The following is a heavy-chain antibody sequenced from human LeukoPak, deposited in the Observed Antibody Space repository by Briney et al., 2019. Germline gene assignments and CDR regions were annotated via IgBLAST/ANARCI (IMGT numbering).Heavy chain of an antibody. V-gene: IGHV3-21*01. CDR1: GFTFSSYS. D-gene: IGHD3-22*01. CDR3: ARDRGRYYDSRGFYWGYYFDS. Sequence: PGGSLRLSCAASGFTFSSYSMNWVCQAPGKGLEWVSSISSSSSYIYYADSVKGRFTISRDNAKNSLYLQMNSLRAEDTAVYYCARDRGRYYDSRGFYWGYYFDSWGQGILVTVST. CDR2: ISSSSSYI. J-gene: IGHJ4*02.